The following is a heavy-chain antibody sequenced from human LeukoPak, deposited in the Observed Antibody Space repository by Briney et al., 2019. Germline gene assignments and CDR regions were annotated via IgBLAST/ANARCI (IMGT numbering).Heavy chain of an antibody. Sequence: GGSLRLSCAASSFTPSAHGMAWVRQAPGQGLEWISTIDSSATSTYYADSVKGRFTISRDNSMNTFFLQMNSLRAEDTALYYCARIPLTGTGRGYSDYWGQGVLVTVSS. CDR2: IDSSATST. J-gene: IGHJ4*02. CDR1: SFTPSAHG. D-gene: IGHD1-7*01. CDR3: ARIPLTGTGRGYSDY. V-gene: IGHV3-23*05.